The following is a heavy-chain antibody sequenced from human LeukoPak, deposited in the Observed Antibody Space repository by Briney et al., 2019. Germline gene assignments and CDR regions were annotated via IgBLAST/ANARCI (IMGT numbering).Heavy chain of an antibody. D-gene: IGHD1-26*01. Sequence: PSETLPLTCSVSRGSISTYYWSWVRQPAGKGLEWVGRIHTSGTTTYNPSLTGRVTMSLDTSKNQFSLSLISVTAADTAVYYCARRFPIVAAGDAFDIWGPGTMVTVSS. J-gene: IGHJ3*02. V-gene: IGHV4-4*07. CDR1: RGSISTYY. CDR3: ARRFPIVAAGDAFDI. CDR2: IHTSGTT.